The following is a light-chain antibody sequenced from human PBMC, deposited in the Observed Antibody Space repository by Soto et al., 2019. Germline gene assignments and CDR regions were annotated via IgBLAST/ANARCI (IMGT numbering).Light chain of an antibody. J-gene: IGKJ2*01. V-gene: IGKV1-5*03. CDR2: RVS. CDR1: QSVSGW. CDR3: QQYKSLYN. Sequence: DIQMTQSPSTLSASVGDRVTITCRASQSVSGWLAWYQQKPGKAPKLLIYRVSNLESGVPSRFSGSGSGTEFTRTIRGLQPDDFATYYCQQYKSLYNCGQGTKLEIK.